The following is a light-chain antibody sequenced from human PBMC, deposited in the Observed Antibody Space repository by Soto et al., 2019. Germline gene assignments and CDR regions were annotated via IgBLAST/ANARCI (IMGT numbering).Light chain of an antibody. J-gene: IGKJ4*01. CDR3: QQYHSYPVT. CDR1: QGINDF. Sequence: DIQMTQSPSSLSASVGDTVTITCRASQGINDFLAWFQQKPGKAPKPLISAESSLQRGVPSKFSGSGSDRDFSITISSLQPEDSASYYCQQYHSYPVTFGVGTKVESK. V-gene: IGKV1-16*02. CDR2: AES.